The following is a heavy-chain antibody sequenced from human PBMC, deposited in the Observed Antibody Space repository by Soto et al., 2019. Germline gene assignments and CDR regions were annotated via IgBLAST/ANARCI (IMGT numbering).Heavy chain of an antibody. J-gene: IGHJ4*02. CDR3: ASSITMIVVGGFDYFDY. Sequence: SETLSLTCTVSGGSISSGGYYWSWIRQHPGKGLEWIGYIYYSGSTYYNPSLKSRVTISVDTSKNQFSLKLSSVTAADTAVYYCASSITMIVVGGFDYFDYWGQGTLVTVSS. CDR2: IYYSGST. CDR1: GGSISSGGYY. V-gene: IGHV4-31*03. D-gene: IGHD3-22*01.